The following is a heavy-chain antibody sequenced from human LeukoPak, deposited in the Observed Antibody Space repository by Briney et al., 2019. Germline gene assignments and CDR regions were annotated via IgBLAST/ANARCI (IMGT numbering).Heavy chain of an antibody. J-gene: IGHJ4*02. Sequence: PGGSLRLSCAASGFSFSDHYMSWIRQGPGKGLEWVSYISSGSSYTNYAGSVKGRFTISRDNAKSSLYLQMNSLRAEDTAVYYCAKQDTTRYSYGSVDYWGQGALVTVSS. D-gene: IGHD5-18*01. CDR2: ISSGSSYT. CDR3: AKQDTTRYSYGSVDY. V-gene: IGHV3-11*03. CDR1: GFSFSDHY.